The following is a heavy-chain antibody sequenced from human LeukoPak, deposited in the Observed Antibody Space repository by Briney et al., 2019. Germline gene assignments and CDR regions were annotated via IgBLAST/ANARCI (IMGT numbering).Heavy chain of an antibody. Sequence: PGRSLRLSCAASGFTFSSYGMHWARQAPGKGLEWVAVISYDGSNKYYADSVKGRFTISRDNSKNTLYLQMNSLRAEDTAVYYCHVEMATNSYSDYWGQGTLVTVSS. CDR1: GFTFSSYG. CDR2: ISYDGSNK. D-gene: IGHD5-24*01. J-gene: IGHJ4*02. CDR3: HVEMATNSYSDY. V-gene: IGHV3-30*03.